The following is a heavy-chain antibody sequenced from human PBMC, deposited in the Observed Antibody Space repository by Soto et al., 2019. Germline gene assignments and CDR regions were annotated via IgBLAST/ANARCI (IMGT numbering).Heavy chain of an antibody. CDR2: IWYDGSNK. CDR3: AREGIAVAESFDY. Sequence: GGSLRLSCAASGFTFSSYGMHWVRQAPGKGLEWVAVIWYDGSNKYYADSVKGRFTISRDNSKNTLYLQMNSLRAEDTAVYYCAREGIAVAESFDYWGQGTLVTVSS. J-gene: IGHJ4*02. CDR1: GFTFSSYG. D-gene: IGHD6-19*01. V-gene: IGHV3-33*01.